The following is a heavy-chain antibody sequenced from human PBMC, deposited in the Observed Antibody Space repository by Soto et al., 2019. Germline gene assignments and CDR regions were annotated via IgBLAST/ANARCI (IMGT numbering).Heavy chain of an antibody. CDR3: ARGRSGFYYFDY. D-gene: IGHD3-10*01. CDR1: GFTFNNYG. V-gene: IGHV3-64*01. CDR2: LSSNGGST. J-gene: IGHJ4*02. Sequence: GGSLRLSCAASGFTFNNYGLHWVRQAPGKGLEYVSGLSSNGGSTYYANSVKGRFTISRDNSKNTLYLQMGSLRAEDMAVYYCARGRSGFYYFDYWGQGSLVTVSS.